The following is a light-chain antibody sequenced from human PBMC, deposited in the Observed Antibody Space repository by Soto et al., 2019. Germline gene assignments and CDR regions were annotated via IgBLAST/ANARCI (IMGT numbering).Light chain of an antibody. V-gene: IGKV3-11*01. CDR2: GAS. J-gene: IGKJ4*01. Sequence: EVVLTQSPATLSLSPGESATLSCRASRSVSNYLAWYQQKPGQAPRLLIYGASNRATGIPARFSGSGSGTDFTLTISSLEPEDFAVYYCQQRSNWPLTFGGGTKVDIK. CDR3: QQRSNWPLT. CDR1: RSVSNY.